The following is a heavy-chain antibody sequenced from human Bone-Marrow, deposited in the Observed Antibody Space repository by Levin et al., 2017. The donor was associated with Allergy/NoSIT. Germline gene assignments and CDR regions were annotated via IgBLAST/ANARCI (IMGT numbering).Heavy chain of an antibody. Sequence: GGSLRLSCAASGFTFDDYAMHWVRQAPGKGLEWVSGISWNSGSIGYADSVKGRFTISRDNAKNSLYLQMNSLRAEDTALYYCAKDKSSGSVKHGYYYYGMDVWGQGTTVTVSS. D-gene: IGHD3-10*01. CDR3: AKDKSSGSVKHGYYYYGMDV. CDR1: GFTFDDYA. CDR2: ISWNSGSI. V-gene: IGHV3-9*01. J-gene: IGHJ6*02.